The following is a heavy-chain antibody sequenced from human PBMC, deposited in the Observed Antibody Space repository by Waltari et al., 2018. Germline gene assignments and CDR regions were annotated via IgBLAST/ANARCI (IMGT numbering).Heavy chain of an antibody. CDR3: ARDHYGSGRRGYYYYMDV. Sequence: QVQLQESGPGLVKPSETLSLTCTVSGGSISSYYWSWIRQPAGKGLEWIGRIYTSGSTNYNPSRKSLVTMSVDTSKNQFSLKLSSVTAADTAVYYCARDHYGSGRRGYYYYMDVWGKGTTVTISS. J-gene: IGHJ6*03. CDR1: GGSISSYY. D-gene: IGHD3-10*01. V-gene: IGHV4-4*07. CDR2: IYTSGST.